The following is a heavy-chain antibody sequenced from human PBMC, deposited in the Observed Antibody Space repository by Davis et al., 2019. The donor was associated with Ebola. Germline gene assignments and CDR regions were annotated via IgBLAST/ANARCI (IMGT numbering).Heavy chain of an antibody. J-gene: IGHJ4*02. CDR1: GGSISSYY. CDR3: ATMAYRGYFDY. V-gene: IGHV4-59*01. D-gene: IGHD5-24*01. Sequence: GSLRLSCTVSGGSISSYYWSWIRQPPGKGLEWIGYIYYSGSTNYNPSLKSRVTISVDTSKNQFSLKLSSVTAADTAVYYCATMAYRGYFDYWGQGTLVTVSS. CDR2: IYYSGST.